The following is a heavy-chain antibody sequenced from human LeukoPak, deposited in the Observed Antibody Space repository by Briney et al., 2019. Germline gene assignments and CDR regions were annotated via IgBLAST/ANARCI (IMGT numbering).Heavy chain of an antibody. CDR3: AKDQFDDTAAFDI. CDR2: ISYDGSNK. V-gene: IGHV3-30*18. J-gene: IGHJ3*02. D-gene: IGHD3-22*01. CDR1: GFTFSSYG. Sequence: PGGSLRLSCAASGFTFSSYGMHWVRQAPGKGLEWVAVISYDGSNKYYADSVKGRFTISRDNSKNTLYLQMNSLRAEDTAVYYCAKDQFDDTAAFDIWGQGTMVTVSS.